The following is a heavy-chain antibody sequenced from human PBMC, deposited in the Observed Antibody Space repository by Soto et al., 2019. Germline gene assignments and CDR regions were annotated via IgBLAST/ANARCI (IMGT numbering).Heavy chain of an antibody. CDR2: IYPGDSDT. J-gene: IGHJ4*02. CDR1: GYSFTSYW. V-gene: IGHV5-51*01. Sequence: PGESLKISCKGSGYSFTSYWIGWVRQMPGKGLEWMGIIYPGDSDTRYSPSFQGQVTISADKSISTAYLQWSSLKASDTAMYYCARQGEVVAATLPLAYWGQGTLVTVSS. D-gene: IGHD2-15*01. CDR3: ARQGEVVAATLPLAY.